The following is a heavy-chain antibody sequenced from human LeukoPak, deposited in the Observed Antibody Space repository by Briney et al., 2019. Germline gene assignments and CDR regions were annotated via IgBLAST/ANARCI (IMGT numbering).Heavy chain of an antibody. CDR1: GSLDIYY. Sequence: PLETLSLTCAVYGSLDIYYFMFVRQPPGKGLQWLGEITYRRSADYNPSLKSRLTISIDVPQRQISLQLRSVTAADTAVYYCAAYGGDWNFDSWGQETLVTVSS. D-gene: IGHD2-21*01. V-gene: IGHV4-34*01. J-gene: IGHJ4*02. CDR3: AAYGGDWNFDS. CDR2: ITYRRSA.